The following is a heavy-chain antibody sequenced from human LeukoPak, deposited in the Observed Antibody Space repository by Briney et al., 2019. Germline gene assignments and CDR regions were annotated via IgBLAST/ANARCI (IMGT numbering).Heavy chain of an antibody. Sequence: SVKVSCKASGGTFSSYAISWVRQAPGQGLEWMGGIIPIFGTANYAQEFQGRVTITTDESTSTAYMELSSLRSEDTAVYYCARDYYDSSGYYWWGQGTLVTVSS. CDR3: ARDYYDSSGYYW. V-gene: IGHV1-69*05. CDR2: IIPIFGTA. CDR1: GGTFSSYA. J-gene: IGHJ4*02. D-gene: IGHD3-22*01.